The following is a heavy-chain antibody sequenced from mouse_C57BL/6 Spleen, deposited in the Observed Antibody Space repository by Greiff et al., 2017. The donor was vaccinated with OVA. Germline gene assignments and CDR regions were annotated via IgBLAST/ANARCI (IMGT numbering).Heavy chain of an antibody. Sequence: EVKVEESGGGLVQPGGSMKLSCAASGFTFSDAWMDWVRQSPEKGLEWVAEIRNKANNHATYYAESVKGRFTISIDDSKSSVDLQMSSLRAEDTGIYYCTRPYDYAFAYWGQGTLVTVSA. CDR3: TRPYDYAFAY. D-gene: IGHD2-4*01. J-gene: IGHJ3*01. CDR1: GFTFSDAW. CDR2: IRNKANNHAT. V-gene: IGHV6-6*01.